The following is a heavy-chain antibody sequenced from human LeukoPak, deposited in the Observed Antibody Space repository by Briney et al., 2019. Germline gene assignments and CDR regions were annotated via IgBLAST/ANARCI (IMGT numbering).Heavy chain of an antibody. CDR1: GFTFSSYW. V-gene: IGHV3-7*01. D-gene: IGHD3-22*01. CDR2: IKQDGSEK. J-gene: IGHJ6*02. Sequence: GGSLRLSCAASGFTFSSYWMSWVCQAPGKGLEWVANIKQDGSEKYYVDSVKGRFTISRDNAKNSLYLQMNSLRAEDTAVYYCAAAHYYDSSGYQAGMDVWGQGTTVTVSS. CDR3: AAAHYYDSSGYQAGMDV.